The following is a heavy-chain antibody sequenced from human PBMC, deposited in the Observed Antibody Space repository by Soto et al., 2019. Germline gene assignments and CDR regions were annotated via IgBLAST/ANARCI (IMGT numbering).Heavy chain of an antibody. CDR2: INAGNGNT. V-gene: IGHV1-3*01. Sequence: QVQLVQSGAEVKKPGASVKVSGKASGYTFTRYTMPGVRQAHGQRSEWMGTINAGNGNTKNTQKSQWRVTITTDTSPSTRYMWRSSARAEGTGVYFSAREGNPSPDGVSFGYYSSSYGMDVWGQGTTVTVS. CDR3: AREGNPSPDGVSFGYYSSSYGMDV. J-gene: IGHJ6*02. D-gene: IGHD2-8*01. CDR1: GYTFTRYT.